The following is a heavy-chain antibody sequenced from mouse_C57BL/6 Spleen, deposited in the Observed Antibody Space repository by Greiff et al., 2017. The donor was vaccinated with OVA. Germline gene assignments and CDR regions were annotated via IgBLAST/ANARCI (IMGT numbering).Heavy chain of an antibody. CDR2: IDPSDSYT. CDR1: GYTFTSYW. Sequence: QVQLQQPGAELVKPGASVKLSCKASGYTFTSYWMQWVKQRPGQGLEWIGEIDPSDSYTNFNQKFKGKATLTVDTSSSTAYMQLSSLTSEDSAVYYCAREDYYEYWGQGTLVTVSA. V-gene: IGHV1-50*01. CDR3: AREDYYEY. J-gene: IGHJ3*01. D-gene: IGHD1-1*01.